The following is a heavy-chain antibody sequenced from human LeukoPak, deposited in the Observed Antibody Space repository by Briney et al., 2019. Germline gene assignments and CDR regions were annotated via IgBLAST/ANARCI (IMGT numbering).Heavy chain of an antibody. D-gene: IGHD3-10*01. Sequence: KSSETLSLTCTVSGGSINTYYGSWIRQPPGKGLEWIGYIYYSGSTKYNPSLERRICISVDTSKNQFSLRLSSVTAADRAVYYCARGPGSRYLDYWGQGILVTVSS. CDR2: IYYSGST. V-gene: IGHV4-59*01. CDR3: ARGPGSRYLDY. CDR1: GGSINTYY. J-gene: IGHJ4*02.